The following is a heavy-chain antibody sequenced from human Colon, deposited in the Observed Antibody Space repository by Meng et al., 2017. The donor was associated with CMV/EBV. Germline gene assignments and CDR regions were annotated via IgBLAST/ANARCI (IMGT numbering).Heavy chain of an antibody. CDR2: IYWDDDK. CDR3: ARSDFWSGYTIYYFDY. D-gene: IGHD3-3*01. CDR1: WFSLSSSGVG. J-gene: IGHJ4*02. V-gene: IGHV2-5*02. Sequence: QITLKESGPTLVKSXXTPTLTCTFSWFSLSSSGVGVGWIRQPPGKALEWLALIYWDDDKTYNPSLKSRLTITKDTSKNQVVLTLTNVDPVDTATYYCARSDFWSGYTIYYFDYWGPGTLVTVSS.